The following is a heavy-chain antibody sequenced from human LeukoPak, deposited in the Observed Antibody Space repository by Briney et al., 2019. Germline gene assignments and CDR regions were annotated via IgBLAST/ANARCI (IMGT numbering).Heavy chain of an antibody. D-gene: IGHD4-17*01. CDR2: IIPIFGTA. J-gene: IGHJ4*02. V-gene: IGHV1-69*06. CDR1: GGTFXSYA. CDR3: ARDLYGDYGDDY. Sequence: SGGTFXSYAISXGRQAPGQGLEWMGGIIPIFGTANYAQKFQGRVTITADKSTSTAYMELSSLRSEDTAVYYCARDLYGDYGDDYWGQGTLVTVSS.